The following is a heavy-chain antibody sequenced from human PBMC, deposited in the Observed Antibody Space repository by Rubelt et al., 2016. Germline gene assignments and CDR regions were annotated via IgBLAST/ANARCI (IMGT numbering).Heavy chain of an antibody. CDR3: ASYDSSGYWFDY. J-gene: IGHJ4*02. Sequence: VQLVESGGGLIQPGGSLRLSCAASGFTVSSNYMSWVRQAPGKGLEWVTFIRYDGSNEYYADSVKGRFSVSRDDSKNMLFLQMNSLRAEDTAVYFCASYDSSGYWFDYWGQGTLVTVSS. CDR1: GFTVSSNY. D-gene: IGHD3-22*01. V-gene: IGHV3-30*02. CDR2: IRYDGSNE.